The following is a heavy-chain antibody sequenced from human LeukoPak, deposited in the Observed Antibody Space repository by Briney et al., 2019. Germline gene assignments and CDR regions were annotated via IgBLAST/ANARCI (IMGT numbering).Heavy chain of an antibody. J-gene: IGHJ4*02. CDR2: ISSSSSYI. Sequence: GGSLRLSCAASGFTFSSYSMNWVRQAPGKWLEWVSSISSSSSYIYYADSVKGRFTISRDNAKNTLYLQMNSLRAEDTAVYYCAKEMGATNYFEYWGQGTLVTVSS. CDR3: AKEMGATNYFEY. D-gene: IGHD1-26*01. V-gene: IGHV3-21*01. CDR1: GFTFSSYS.